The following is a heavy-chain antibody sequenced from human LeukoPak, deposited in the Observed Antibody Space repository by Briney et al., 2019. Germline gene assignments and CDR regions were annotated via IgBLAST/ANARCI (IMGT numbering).Heavy chain of an antibody. CDR3: ARDHSGCSSTSCYIDY. CDR1: GFTFSSYS. V-gene: IGHV3-21*01. Sequence: AGGSLRLSCAASGFTFSSYSINWVRQAPGKGLEWVSSITSSSSYIYYADSVKGRFTISRDNARNSLYLQMNSLRAEDTAIYYCARDHSGCSSTSCYIDYWGQGSLVTVSS. J-gene: IGHJ4*02. CDR2: ITSSSSYI. D-gene: IGHD2-2*02.